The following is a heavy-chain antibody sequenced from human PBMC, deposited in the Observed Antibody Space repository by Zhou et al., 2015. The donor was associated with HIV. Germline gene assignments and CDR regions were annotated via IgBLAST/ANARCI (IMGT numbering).Heavy chain of an antibody. V-gene: IGHV1-24*01. D-gene: IGHD6-19*01. Sequence: QVHLEQSASEVKEPGASVKVSCKVSGTTLNELFVYWVRQAPGKGLEWMGGVDPEDGETKYAQKFQGRVTMTEDTSADTTYMELSSLRSEDTAVYYCARGVAVAGTWEAPDYWGQGTLVTVSS. J-gene: IGHJ4*02. CDR2: VDPEDGET. CDR1: GTTLNELF. CDR3: ARGVAVAGTWEAPDY.